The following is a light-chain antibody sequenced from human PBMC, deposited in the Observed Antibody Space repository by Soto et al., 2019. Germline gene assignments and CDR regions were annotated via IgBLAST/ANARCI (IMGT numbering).Light chain of an antibody. J-gene: IGKJ3*01. CDR2: AAS. V-gene: IGKV1-39*01. CDR3: QQSYSTPFT. CDR1: QSISSY. Sequence: DIQMTQSPSSLSASVGDRVTITCRASQSISSYLNWYQQKPGKAPKLLIYAASSLQSGVPSRFSGSGSETDFTLTISSLQPEDFATYDCQQSYSTPFTFGPGTKVDI.